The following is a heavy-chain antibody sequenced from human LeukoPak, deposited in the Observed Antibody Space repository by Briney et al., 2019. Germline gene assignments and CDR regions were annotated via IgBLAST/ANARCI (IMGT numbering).Heavy chain of an antibody. D-gene: IGHD4-11*01. Sequence: NPSETLSLTCTVSGGSISSYYWSWIRQPPGKGLEWIGYIYYSGSTNYNPSLKSRVTISVDTSKNQFSLKLSSVTAADTAVYYCAGSTVTTFDYWGQGTLVTVSS. J-gene: IGHJ4*02. CDR2: IYYSGST. V-gene: IGHV4-59*01. CDR3: AGSTVTTFDY. CDR1: GGSISSYY.